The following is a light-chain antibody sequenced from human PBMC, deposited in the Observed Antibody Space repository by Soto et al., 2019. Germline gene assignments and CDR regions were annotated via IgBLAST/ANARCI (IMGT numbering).Light chain of an antibody. Sequence: QSVLTQPASVSGSPGQSITISCTGTSSDVGGYNYVSWYQQHPGKAPKLMIYEVSNRPSGVSNRFSGSKSGNTASLTISGLQAEDDAAYYCSSSKSSSIDPVFGTGTKLTVL. CDR1: SSDVGGYNY. V-gene: IGLV2-14*01. J-gene: IGLJ1*01. CDR2: EVS. CDR3: SSSKSSSIDPV.